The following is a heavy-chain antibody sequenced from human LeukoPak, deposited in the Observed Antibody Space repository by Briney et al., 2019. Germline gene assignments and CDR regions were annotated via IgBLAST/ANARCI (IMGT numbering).Heavy chain of an antibody. D-gene: IGHD3-10*01. V-gene: IGHV4-59*01. Sequence: SETLSLTCTVSGGSISSYYWSWIRQPPGKGLEWIGYIYYSGSTNYNPSLKSRVTISVDTSKNQFSLKLSSVTAADTAVYYCARDDMVRGVITDYWGQGTLVTVSS. CDR3: ARDDMVRGVITDY. CDR2: IYYSGST. CDR1: GGSISSYY. J-gene: IGHJ4*02.